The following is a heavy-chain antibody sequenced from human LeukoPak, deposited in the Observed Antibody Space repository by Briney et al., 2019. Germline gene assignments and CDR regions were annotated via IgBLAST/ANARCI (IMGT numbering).Heavy chain of an antibody. V-gene: IGHV3-74*01. CDR2: INSDGSST. CDR1: GFTFSSYW. Sequence: GGSLRLSCAASGFTFSSYWMHWVRQAPGKGLVWVSRINSDGSSTSYADSVKGRFTISRDNAKNTLYLQMNSLRAEDTAVYYCARELRFLEWLLFPDAFDIWGQGTMVTVSS. D-gene: IGHD3-3*01. J-gene: IGHJ3*02. CDR3: ARELRFLEWLLFPDAFDI.